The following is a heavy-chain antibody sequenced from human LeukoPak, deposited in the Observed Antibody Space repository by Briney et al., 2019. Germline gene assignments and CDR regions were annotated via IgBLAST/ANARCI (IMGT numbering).Heavy chain of an antibody. CDR2: ISGNGGSR. D-gene: IGHD5-18*01. CDR1: GFTFSTYT. Sequence: PGGSLRLSCAASGFTFSTYTMHWVRQAPGKGLEYVSSISGNGGSREYANSVKGRFTISRDNSRNTLYLQMGSLRAEDMAVCYCARDAGYVRFDFWGQGTLATVSS. CDR3: ARDAGYVRFDF. J-gene: IGHJ4*02. V-gene: IGHV3-64*01.